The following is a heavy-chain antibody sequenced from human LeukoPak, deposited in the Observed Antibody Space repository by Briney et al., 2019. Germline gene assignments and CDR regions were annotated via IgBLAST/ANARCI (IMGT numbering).Heavy chain of an antibody. V-gene: IGHV1-46*01. Sequence: GASVKVSCKASGYTFTSYYMHWVRQAPGQGLEWMGIINPSGGSTSYAQKFQGRVTMTRDTSTSTVYMELSSLRSEDTAVYYCARDIAAAGYDDYFDYWGQGTLVTVSS. D-gene: IGHD6-13*01. CDR2: INPSGGST. CDR1: GYTFTSYY. CDR3: ARDIAAAGYDDYFDY. J-gene: IGHJ4*02.